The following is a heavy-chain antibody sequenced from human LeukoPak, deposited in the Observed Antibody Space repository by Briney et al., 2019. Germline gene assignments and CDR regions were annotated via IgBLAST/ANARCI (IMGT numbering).Heavy chain of an antibody. CDR2: MNPNSGNT. J-gene: IGHJ4*02. D-gene: IGHD3-16*02. V-gene: IGHV1-8*02. CDR1: AYTLSGYF. CDR3: ARGHYDYVWGSYRPFDY. Sequence: ASVKVSCKASAYTLSGYFVHWVRQATGQGLEWMGWMNPNSGNTGYAQKFQGRVTMTRNTSISTAYMELSSLRSEDTAVYYCARGHYDYVWGSYRPFDYWGQGTLVTVSS.